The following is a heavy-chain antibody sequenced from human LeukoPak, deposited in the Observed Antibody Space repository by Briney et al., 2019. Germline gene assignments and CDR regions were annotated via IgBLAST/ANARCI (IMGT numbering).Heavy chain of an antibody. Sequence: GGSLRLSCAASGFTFSSYGMHWVRQAPCKGLEWVAVTSYDGSNKYYADSVKGRFTISRDNSKNTLYLQMNSLRAEDTAVYYCAKDRRIAAAGCLGHWGQGTLVTVSS. J-gene: IGHJ4*02. V-gene: IGHV3-30*18. D-gene: IGHD6-13*01. CDR2: TSYDGSNK. CDR3: AKDRRIAAAGCLGH. CDR1: GFTFSSYG.